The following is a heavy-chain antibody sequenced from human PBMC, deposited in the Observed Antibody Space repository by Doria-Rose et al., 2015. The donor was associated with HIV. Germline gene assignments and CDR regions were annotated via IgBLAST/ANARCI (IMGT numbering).Heavy chain of an antibody. V-gene: IGHV2-26*01. CDR3: ARIKSSRWYHKYYFDF. D-gene: IGHD6-13*01. CDR1: GVSLSSPGMG. J-gene: IGHJ4*02. CDR2: IFSDDER. Sequence: QESGPVLVKPTETLTLTCTVSGVSLSSPGMGVSWIRQPPGKALEWLANIFSDDERSYKTSLKSRLTISRCTSISQVVLTMTDMDPVDTATNYCARIKSSRWYHKYYFDFWGQGTLVIVSA.